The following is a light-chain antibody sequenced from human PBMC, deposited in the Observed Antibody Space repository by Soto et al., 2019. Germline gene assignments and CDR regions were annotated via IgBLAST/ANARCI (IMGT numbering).Light chain of an antibody. CDR1: LSVSTN. J-gene: IGKJ5*01. V-gene: IGKV3-15*01. Sequence: EIVMTQSPGTLSVSPGERATLSCRASLSVSTNLAWYQQKPGQAPRLLIYGASTRATGISARFSGSGSGTDFTLTISSLEPEDSAVYYCQQRNIWPPVTFGQGTRLEIK. CDR3: QQRNIWPPVT. CDR2: GAS.